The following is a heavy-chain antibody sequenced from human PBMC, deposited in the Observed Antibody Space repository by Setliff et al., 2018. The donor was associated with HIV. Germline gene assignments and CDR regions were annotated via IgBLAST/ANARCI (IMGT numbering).Heavy chain of an antibody. J-gene: IGHJ4*02. CDR2: IESKTDGGTT. CDR1: GFTFTKAW. Sequence: GGSLRLSCVASGFTFTKAWMSWVRQALGMGLEWVGRIESKTDGGTTDYAAPVKGRFTISRDDSKNTLYLQMSSLKIEDTAVYYCTTFSSGFSSDSVDYWGQGTLVTVSS. V-gene: IGHV3-15*04. D-gene: IGHD6-25*01. CDR3: TTFSSGFSSDSVDY.